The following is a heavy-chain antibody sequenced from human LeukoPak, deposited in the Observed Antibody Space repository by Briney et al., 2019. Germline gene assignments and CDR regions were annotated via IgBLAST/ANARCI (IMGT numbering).Heavy chain of an antibody. D-gene: IGHD2-2*01. J-gene: IGHJ1*01. CDR2: INNDGSST. CDR3: GKDRLGSSSSTSCSFD. CDR1: GFTFSSYW. Sequence: GGSLRLSCAASGFTFSSYWMHWVRQAPGKGLVWVSLINNDGSSTSYADSAKGRFTISRDNAKNTLYLQMNSLRAEDTAVYYRGKDRLGSSSSTSCSFDWGQGTLVTVSS. V-gene: IGHV3-74*01.